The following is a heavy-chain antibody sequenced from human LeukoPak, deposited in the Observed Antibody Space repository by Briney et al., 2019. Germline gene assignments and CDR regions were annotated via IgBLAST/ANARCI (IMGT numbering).Heavy chain of an antibody. CDR2: INHSGST. Sequence: SETLSLTCTVSGGSISSYYWSWIRQPPGKGLEWIGEINHSGSTNYNPSLKSRVTISVDTSKNQFSLKLSSVTAADTAVYYCAMVRGVISYYYYMDVWGKGTTVTVSS. D-gene: IGHD3-10*01. J-gene: IGHJ6*03. CDR3: AMVRGVISYYYYMDV. CDR1: GGSISSYY. V-gene: IGHV4-34*01.